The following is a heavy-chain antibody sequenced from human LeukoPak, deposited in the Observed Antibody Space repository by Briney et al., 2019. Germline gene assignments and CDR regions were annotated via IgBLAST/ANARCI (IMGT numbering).Heavy chain of an antibody. J-gene: IGHJ4*02. V-gene: IGHV3-21*01. CDR1: GFTFGAYS. Sequence: GGSLRLSCAASGFTFGAYSMNWVRQAPGKGLEWVASISLSSSYIYYADSVKGRFTISRDNAKNSLYLQMNSLRAEDTAVYYCARDPDQLLSPNFDFWGQGTLVTVSS. D-gene: IGHD2-2*01. CDR2: ISLSSSYI. CDR3: ARDPDQLLSPNFDF.